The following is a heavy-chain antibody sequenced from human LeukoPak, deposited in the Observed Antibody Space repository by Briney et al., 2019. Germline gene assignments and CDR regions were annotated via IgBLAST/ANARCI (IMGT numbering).Heavy chain of an antibody. CDR1: GYTFTSYD. D-gene: IGHD2-15*01. J-gene: IGHJ6*02. Sequence: ALVNVSCKASGYTFTSYDINWVRQATGQGLEWMGWMNPNSGNTGYAQKFQGRVTMTRNTSISTAYMELSSLRSEDTAVYYCARDRRRYCSGGSCYGMDVWGQGTTVTVSS. CDR2: MNPNSGNT. CDR3: ARDRRRYCSGGSCYGMDV. V-gene: IGHV1-8*01.